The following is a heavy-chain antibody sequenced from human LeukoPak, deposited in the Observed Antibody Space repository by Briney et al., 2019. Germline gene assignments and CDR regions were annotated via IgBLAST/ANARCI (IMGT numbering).Heavy chain of an antibody. V-gene: IGHV3-30*04. Sequence: GTSLRLSCAASGFAFRSYAMHWVRQAPGKGLEWLAVVSAHGLDKFYADSVKGRFTISKDTSDNTLSLQMNSLRVGDTGLYYCARAFTPGIRRALWFGDLLRAQGTLVTVSS. CDR3: ARAFTPGIRRALWFGDLL. J-gene: IGHJ4*02. CDR1: GFAFRSYA. D-gene: IGHD3-10*01. CDR2: VSAHGLDK.